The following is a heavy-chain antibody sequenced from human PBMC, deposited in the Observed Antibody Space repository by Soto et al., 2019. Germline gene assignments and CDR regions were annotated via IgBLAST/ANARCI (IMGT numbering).Heavy chain of an antibody. CDR3: ARGVGDTQDYYYGMDV. Sequence: PGGSLRLSCAASGFTFSSYDMHWVRQATGKGLEWVSAIGTAGDPYYPGSVKGRFTISRENAKNSLYLQMNSLRAGDTAVYYCARGVGDTQDYYYGMDVWGQGTTVTVSS. J-gene: IGHJ6*02. CDR2: IGTAGDP. D-gene: IGHD1-26*01. CDR1: GFTFSSYD. V-gene: IGHV3-13*05.